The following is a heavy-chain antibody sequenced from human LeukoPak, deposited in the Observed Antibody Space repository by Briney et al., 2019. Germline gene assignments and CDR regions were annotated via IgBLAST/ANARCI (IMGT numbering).Heavy chain of an antibody. J-gene: IGHJ4*02. CDR3: ARLCYGVIDY. V-gene: IGHV4-38-2*02. D-gene: IGHD4-17*01. CDR1: GYSISSGYY. CDR2: INHSGST. Sequence: SETLSLTCTVSGYSISSGYYWSWIRQPPGKGLEWIGEINHSGSTNYNPSLKSRVTISVDTSKNQFSLKLSSVTAADTAVYYCARLCYGVIDYWGQGTLVTVSS.